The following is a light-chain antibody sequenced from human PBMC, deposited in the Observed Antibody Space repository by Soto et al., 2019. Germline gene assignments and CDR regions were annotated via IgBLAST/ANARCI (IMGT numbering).Light chain of an antibody. CDR1: QSVSSY. V-gene: IGKV3-11*01. Sequence: EVVLTQSPDTLSLPPGERATLSCRASQSVSSYLAWYQQKPGQAPRLLIYDASNRATGIPARFSGSGSGTDFTLTISSLEPEDFAVYYCQQRSNWQTFGQGTKVDIK. CDR3: QQRSNWQT. J-gene: IGKJ1*01. CDR2: DAS.